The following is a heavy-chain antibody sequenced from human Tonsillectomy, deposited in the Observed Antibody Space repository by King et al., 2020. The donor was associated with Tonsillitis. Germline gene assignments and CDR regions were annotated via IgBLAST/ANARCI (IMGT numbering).Heavy chain of an antibody. Sequence: VQLVESGGGLVKPGGSLRLSCAASGFTFSGYSMNWVRQAPGKGLEWVSSISGSTSFIYYADSVKGRFTISRDNAKNSLSLQMNSLRAEDTAVYYCARITDAYYFDYWGRGPLVTVSS. J-gene: IGHJ4*02. CDR1: GFTFSGYS. CDR2: ISGSTSFI. D-gene: IGHD3-16*01. CDR3: ARITDAYYFDY. V-gene: IGHV3-21*01.